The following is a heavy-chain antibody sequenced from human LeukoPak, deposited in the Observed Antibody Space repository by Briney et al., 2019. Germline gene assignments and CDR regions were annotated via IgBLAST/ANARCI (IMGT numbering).Heavy chain of an antibody. CDR1: GFTVSTKY. J-gene: IGHJ2*01. CDR3: ARVGDHFHWNLDL. D-gene: IGHD3-3*02. Sequence: PGGSLRLSCAASGFTVSTKYMNWVRQAPGKGLEWVSIIYSGATTYYADSVKGRFTIPRDTSKNTLSLQMNSLRAEDTAVYFCARVGDHFHWNLDLWGRGTLVSVPS. V-gene: IGHV3-53*01. CDR2: IYSGATT.